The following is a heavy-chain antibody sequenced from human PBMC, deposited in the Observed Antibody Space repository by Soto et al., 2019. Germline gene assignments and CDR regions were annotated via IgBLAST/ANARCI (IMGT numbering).Heavy chain of an antibody. Sequence: ASVKVSCKASGYTFTGYYMHWVRQAPGQGLKWMGWINPNSGGTNYAQKFQGWVTMTRDTSISTAYMELSRLRSDDTAVYYCALQLWLRGRSNWFDPWGQGTLVTV. CDR2: INPNSGGT. D-gene: IGHD5-18*01. J-gene: IGHJ5*02. V-gene: IGHV1-2*04. CDR1: GYTFTGYY. CDR3: ALQLWLRGRSNWFDP.